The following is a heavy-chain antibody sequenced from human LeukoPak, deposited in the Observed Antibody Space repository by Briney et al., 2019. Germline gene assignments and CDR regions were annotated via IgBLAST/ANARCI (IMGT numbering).Heavy chain of an antibody. CDR3: AKAIVVVVAAAYFDY. CDR1: GFTFSSYA. CDR2: ISGSGGST. D-gene: IGHD2-15*01. V-gene: IGHV3-23*01. J-gene: IGHJ4*02. Sequence: GGSLRFSCAASGFTFSSYAMSWVRQAPGEGLEWVSAISGSGGSTYYADSVKGRFTISRDNSKNTLYLQMNSLRAENTAVYYCAKAIVVVVAAAYFDYWGQGTLVTVSS.